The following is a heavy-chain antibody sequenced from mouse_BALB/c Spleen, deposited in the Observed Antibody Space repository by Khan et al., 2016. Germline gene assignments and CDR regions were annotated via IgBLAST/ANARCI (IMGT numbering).Heavy chain of an antibody. CDR3: ASYGNTGVDY. D-gene: IGHD2-1*01. J-gene: IGHJ4*01. CDR2: ISYSGST. Sequence: EVQLQESGPGLVKPSQSLSLTCTVTGYSITSDYAWNWIRQFPGNKLEWMGYISYSGSTSYNPSLKSRISITRDTSKNQFFLQLNSVTTEDTATCYCASYGNTGVDYWGQGTSVTVSS. CDR1: GYSITSDYA. V-gene: IGHV3-2*02.